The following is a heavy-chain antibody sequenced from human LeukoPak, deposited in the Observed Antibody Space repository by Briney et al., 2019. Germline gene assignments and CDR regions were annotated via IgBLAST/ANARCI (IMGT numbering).Heavy chain of an antibody. CDR1: GGTFSSYA. CDR3: ASAAEGPTYYYDSSVYYPDY. D-gene: IGHD3-22*01. J-gene: IGHJ4*02. Sequence: SVKVSCKASGGTFSSYAISWVRQAPGQGLEWMGGIIAIFGTANYAQKFQGRVTITADESTSTAYMELSSLRSEDTAVYYCASAAEGPTYYYDSSVYYPDYWGQGTLVSVSS. V-gene: IGHV1-69*13. CDR2: IIAIFGTA.